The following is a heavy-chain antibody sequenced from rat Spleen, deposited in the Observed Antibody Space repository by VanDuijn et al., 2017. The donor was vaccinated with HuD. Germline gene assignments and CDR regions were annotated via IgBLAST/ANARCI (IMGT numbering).Heavy chain of an antibody. J-gene: IGHJ2*01. D-gene: IGHD1-4*01. V-gene: IGHV2-6*01. CDR2: ISSGGST. CDR3: AAFPG. Sequence: QVQLKESGPGLVQPSQTLSLTCTVSGFSLTSYTVSWVRQPPGTGLEWIAAISSGGSTYYNSALKSRLSISSDTSKSQVFLKMNSLQTEDTAMYFCAAFPGWGQGVMVTVSS. CDR1: GFSLTSYT.